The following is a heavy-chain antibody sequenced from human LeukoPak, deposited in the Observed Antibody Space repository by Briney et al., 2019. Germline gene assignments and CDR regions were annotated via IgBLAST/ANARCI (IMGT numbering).Heavy chain of an antibody. J-gene: IGHJ1*01. CDR2: IYPTGTT. D-gene: IGHD1-7*01. CDR1: GGSIRSSSYY. CDR3: VQNIPGTIEH. Sequence: SETLSLTCTVSGGSIRSSSYYCGWSRQPPGKGLECVGNIYPTGTTYYNPSLKSRVTISIDTSKSQFSLRLSSVTAADTAVYYCVQNIPGTIEHWGQGTLVTVSS. V-gene: IGHV4-39*01.